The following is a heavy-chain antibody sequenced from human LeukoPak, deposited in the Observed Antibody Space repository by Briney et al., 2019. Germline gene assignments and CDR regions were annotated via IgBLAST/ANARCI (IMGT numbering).Heavy chain of an antibody. J-gene: IGHJ6*03. CDR1: GFTVSTNY. D-gene: IGHD1-26*01. Sequence: GESLRLSCAASGFTVSTNYVSWVRQAPGKGLEWVSVMYTGGDTYYADSVKGRFTISRDNSKNTLYLQMNSLRAEDTSVYYCAGYGGSYPLYMDVWGKGTTVIISS. CDR2: MYTGGDT. V-gene: IGHV3-66*01. CDR3: AGYGGSYPLYMDV.